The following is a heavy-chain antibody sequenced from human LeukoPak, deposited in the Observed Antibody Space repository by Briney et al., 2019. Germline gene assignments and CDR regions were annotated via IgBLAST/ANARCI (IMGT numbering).Heavy chain of an antibody. CDR1: GFNFGDYA. CDR3: VRDSDSVVVTAPFDY. V-gene: IGHV3-49*04. D-gene: IGHD2-15*01. J-gene: IGHJ4*02. Sequence: PGGSLRLSCTASGFNFGDYAMSWVRQAPGKGLEWVSFIRSKTYGGTTEYAASVRGRITISRDDSKRIVYLQMNRLETEDTALYYCVRDSDSVVVTAPFDYWGRGTLVTVSS. CDR2: IRSKTYGGTT.